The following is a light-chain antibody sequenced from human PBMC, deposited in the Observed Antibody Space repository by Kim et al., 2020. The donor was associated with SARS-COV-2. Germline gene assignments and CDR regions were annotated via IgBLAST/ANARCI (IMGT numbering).Light chain of an antibody. V-gene: IGLV2-23*02. Sequence: SITIPCTGTSSDVGGYNLVSWYQRHPGKAPKLIIYEVSKGPSGVSNRFSGSKSGNTASLTISGLQAEDEADYYCCSYAGSTTFYGFGTGTKVTVL. J-gene: IGLJ1*01. CDR2: EVS. CDR1: SSDVGGYNL. CDR3: CSYAGSTTFYG.